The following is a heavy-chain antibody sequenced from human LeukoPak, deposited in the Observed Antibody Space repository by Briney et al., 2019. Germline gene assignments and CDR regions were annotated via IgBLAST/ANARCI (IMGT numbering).Heavy chain of an antibody. D-gene: IGHD2-2*01. J-gene: IGHJ3*02. V-gene: IGHV3-7*01. CDR3: AKSGSTSPWDAFDI. CDR2: IKQDGSEK. Sequence: GGSLRLSCAASGFTFSSYWMSWVRQAPGKGLEWVSNIKQDGSEKYYVDSVKGRFTISRDNAKNSLYLQMNSLRAEDTAVYYCAKSGSTSPWDAFDIWGQGTMVTVSS. CDR1: GFTFSSYW.